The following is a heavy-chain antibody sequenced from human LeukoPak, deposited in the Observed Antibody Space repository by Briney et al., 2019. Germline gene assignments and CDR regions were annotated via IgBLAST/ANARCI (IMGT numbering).Heavy chain of an antibody. CDR2: IYSGGST. J-gene: IGHJ4*02. CDR3: ARGRTYYYDSSGPPLPYYFDY. V-gene: IGHV3-53*01. D-gene: IGHD3-22*01. Sequence: GGSLRLSCAASGFTVSSNYMSWVRQAPGKGLEWVSVIYSGGSTSYADSVKGRFTISRDNSMNTLYLQMNSLRAEETAVYYCARGRTYYYDSSGPPLPYYFDYWGQGTLVTVSS. CDR1: GFTVSSNY.